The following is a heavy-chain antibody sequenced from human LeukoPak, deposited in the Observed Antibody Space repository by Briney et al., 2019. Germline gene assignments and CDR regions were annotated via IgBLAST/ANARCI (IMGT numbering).Heavy chain of an antibody. CDR1: GFTFSSYA. V-gene: IGHV3-23*01. CDR2: ISCSGGST. J-gene: IGHJ4*02. D-gene: IGHD3-3*01. Sequence: HSGGSLRLSCAASGFTFSSYAMSWVRQAPGKGLEWDSAISCSGGSTYYAVSVKGRFTISRDNSKNPLYLQMNSLTAEDTAVYYWAKGRITIFGVVTLRRPFSPFDYWGQGTLVTVSS. CDR3: AKGRITIFGVVTLRRPFSPFDY.